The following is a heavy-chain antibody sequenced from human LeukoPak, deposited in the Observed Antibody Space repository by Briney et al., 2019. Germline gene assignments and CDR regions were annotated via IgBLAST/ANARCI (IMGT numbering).Heavy chain of an antibody. D-gene: IGHD4-23*01. J-gene: IGHJ4*02. CDR1: GGSISSYY. CDR3: ARGYGGNSAGLDY. CDR2: IYYSGST. Sequence: SETLSLTCTVSGGSISSYYWSWIRQPPGKGLEWIGYIYYSGSTNYNPSLKSRVTISVDTSKNQFSLKLSPVTAADTAVYYCARGYGGNSAGLDYWGQGTLVTVSS. V-gene: IGHV4-59*01.